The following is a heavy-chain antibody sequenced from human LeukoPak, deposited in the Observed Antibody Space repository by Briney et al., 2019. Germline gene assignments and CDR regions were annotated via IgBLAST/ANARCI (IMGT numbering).Heavy chain of an antibody. D-gene: IGHD6-13*01. Sequence: ASVKVSCKASGYTFTSYDINWVRQATGQGLEWMGWMNPNSGNTGYAQKFQGGVTMTRNTSISTAYMELSSLRSEDTAVYYCARSSPKIAAADRIAFDIWGQGTMVTVSS. CDR2: MNPNSGNT. CDR3: ARSSPKIAAADRIAFDI. J-gene: IGHJ3*02. V-gene: IGHV1-8*01. CDR1: GYTFTSYD.